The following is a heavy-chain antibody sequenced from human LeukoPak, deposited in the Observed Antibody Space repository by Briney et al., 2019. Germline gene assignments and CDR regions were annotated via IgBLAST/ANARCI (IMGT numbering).Heavy chain of an antibody. J-gene: IGHJ5*02. D-gene: IGHD2-15*01. CDR3: ARYAVVVVAASTHNWFDP. Sequence: PSETLSLTCTVSGGPISSYYWSWTRQPPGKGLEWIGYIYYSGSTNYNPSLKSRVTISVDTSKNQFSLKLSSVTAADTAVYYCARYAVVVVAASTHNWFDPWGQGILVTVSS. CDR1: GGPISSYY. CDR2: IYYSGST. V-gene: IGHV4-59*01.